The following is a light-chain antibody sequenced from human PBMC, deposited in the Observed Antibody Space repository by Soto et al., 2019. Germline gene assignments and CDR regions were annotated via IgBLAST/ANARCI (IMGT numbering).Light chain of an antibody. CDR1: QSVSSY. V-gene: IGKV3-11*01. Sequence: EIVLTQSPATLSLSPGERATLSCRASQSVSSYLAWYQQKPGQAPRLLIYDASNRATGIPARFSGSGSGTDFTLTISSLEPEDFAVYYCQQRSNLWTFGQGTKV. J-gene: IGKJ1*01. CDR2: DAS. CDR3: QQRSNLWT.